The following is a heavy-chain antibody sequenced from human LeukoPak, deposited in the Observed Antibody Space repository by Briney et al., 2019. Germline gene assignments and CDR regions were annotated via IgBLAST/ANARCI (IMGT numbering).Heavy chain of an antibody. D-gene: IGHD1-26*01. J-gene: IGHJ4*02. Sequence: GGSLRLSCAASGFTFDDYGMSWVRQAPGKGLEWVSSINWNGGSTGYADSVKGRFTISRDNAKNSLYPQMNSLRAEDAALYYCASGSFYFDYWGQGTLVTVSS. CDR1: GFTFDDYG. V-gene: IGHV3-20*04. CDR3: ASGSFYFDY. CDR2: INWNGGST.